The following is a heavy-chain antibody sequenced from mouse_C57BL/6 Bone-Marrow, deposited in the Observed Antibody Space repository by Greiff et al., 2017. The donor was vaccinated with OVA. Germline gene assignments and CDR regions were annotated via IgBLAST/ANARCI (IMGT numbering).Heavy chain of an antibody. J-gene: IGHJ1*03. D-gene: IGHD1-1*01. CDR2: INPNYGTT. CDR1: GYSFTDYN. Sequence: VQLQQSGPELVKPGASVKISCKASGYSFTDYNMNWVKQSNGKSLEWIGVINPNYGTTSYNQKFKGKATLTVDPSSSTAYMQLNSLTSEDSAVYYCANYYGSSYYWYFDVWGTGTTVTVSS. V-gene: IGHV1-39*01. CDR3: ANYYGSSYYWYFDV.